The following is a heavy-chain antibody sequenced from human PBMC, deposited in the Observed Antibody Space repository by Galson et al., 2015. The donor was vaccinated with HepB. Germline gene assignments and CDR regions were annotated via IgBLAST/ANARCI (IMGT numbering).Heavy chain of an antibody. V-gene: IGHV3-21*01. D-gene: IGHD7-27*01. CDR1: GFTLTDYT. J-gene: IGHJ4*02. CDR2: ISSGSGYI. CDR3: ARLAWGGHYFDY. Sequence: SLRLSCAASGFTLTDYTMDWVRQAPGMGLEWVSSISSGSGYIYYVDSVKGRFTVSRDNAKNSLYLQMNSLRAEDTAVYYCARLAWGGHYFDYWGQGALVTVSS.